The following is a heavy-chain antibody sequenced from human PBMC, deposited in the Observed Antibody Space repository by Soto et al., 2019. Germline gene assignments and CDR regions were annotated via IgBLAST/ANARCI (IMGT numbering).Heavy chain of an antibody. J-gene: IGHJ4*02. Sequence: SETLSLTCTVSGASINNYHWTWIRQPPGKGLEWIAYIYYTGITNFNPSLKSRVTISMDTSRNQFSLKLRSVTAADTAVYFCGTLRGLGVFSPYFDYWGQG. CDR1: GASINNYH. D-gene: IGHD3-10*01. CDR3: GTLRGLGVFSPYFDY. CDR2: IYYTGIT. V-gene: IGHV4-59*08.